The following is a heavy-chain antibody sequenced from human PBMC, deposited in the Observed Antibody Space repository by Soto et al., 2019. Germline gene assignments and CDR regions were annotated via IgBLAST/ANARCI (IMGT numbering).Heavy chain of an antibody. Sequence: EVQLVESGGGLVKPGGSLRLSCAASSFTFSNAWMNWVRQAPGKGLEWVGRIKSKTDGGTIDYAAPVKGRFTISRDDSTNTLFRQMNSLKSADTAMYYCTTIGSSWGAWGQGTLVTVSS. CDR2: IKSKTDGGTI. V-gene: IGHV3-15*07. CDR3: TTIGSSWGA. J-gene: IGHJ1*01. CDR1: SFTFSNAW. D-gene: IGHD6-13*01.